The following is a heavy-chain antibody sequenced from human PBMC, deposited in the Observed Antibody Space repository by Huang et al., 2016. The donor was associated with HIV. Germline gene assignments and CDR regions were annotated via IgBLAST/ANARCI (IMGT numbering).Heavy chain of an antibody. CDR3: ARGPAPDY. Sequence: QVQLQQWGAGLLKPSETLSLTCAVYGGSFSGYYWTWIRQPPGKGLEWIGGINHSGSTTYKASLRRRGGISGDTSKKQFSLKLKSGTAADTAVYYCARGPAPDYWGQGTLVTVSS. CDR1: GGSFSGYY. V-gene: IGHV4-34*02. J-gene: IGHJ4*02. D-gene: IGHD6-25*01. CDR2: INHSGST.